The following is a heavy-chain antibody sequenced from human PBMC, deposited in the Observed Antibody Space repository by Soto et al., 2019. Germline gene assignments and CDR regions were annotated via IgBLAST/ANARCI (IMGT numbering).Heavy chain of an antibody. CDR3: ARRSVSEDLGGAFDI. CDR1: GGTFSSYA. V-gene: IGHV1-69*13. J-gene: IGHJ3*02. CDR2: IIPIFGTA. Sequence: GASVKVSCKASGGTFSSYAISWVRQAPVQGLEWMGGIIPIFGTANYAQKFQGRVTITADESTSTAYMELSSLRSEDTAVYYCARRSVSEDLGGAFDIWGQGTMVTVSS. D-gene: IGHD2-15*01.